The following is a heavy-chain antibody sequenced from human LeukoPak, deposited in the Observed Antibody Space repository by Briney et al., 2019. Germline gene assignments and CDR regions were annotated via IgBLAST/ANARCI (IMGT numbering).Heavy chain of an antibody. V-gene: IGHV3-30*04. CDR2: ISYDGSNK. D-gene: IGHD6-13*01. J-gene: IGHJ4*02. CDR1: GFTFSSYA. Sequence: GGSLRLSCAASGFTFSSYAMHWVRQAPGKGLEWVAVISYDGSNKYYADSVKGRFTISRDNSKNTLYLQMNSLRAEDTAVYYCARDRTVPGSSWYPAWGQGTLVTVSS. CDR3: ARDRTVPGSSWYPA.